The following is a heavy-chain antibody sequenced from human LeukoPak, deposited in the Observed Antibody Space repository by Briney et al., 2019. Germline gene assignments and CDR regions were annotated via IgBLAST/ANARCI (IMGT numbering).Heavy chain of an antibody. D-gene: IGHD4-23*01. Sequence: PGRSLRLSCTASGFTFSSYWMSWVRQAPGKGLEWVANIQQDGSEQYYVDSVKGRFTISRDNAKNSLYLQMNSLRAEDTALYYCARNYGGYSHWGQGTLVTVSS. CDR3: ARNYGGYSH. CDR1: GFTFSSYW. V-gene: IGHV3-7*02. CDR2: IQQDGSEQ. J-gene: IGHJ4*02.